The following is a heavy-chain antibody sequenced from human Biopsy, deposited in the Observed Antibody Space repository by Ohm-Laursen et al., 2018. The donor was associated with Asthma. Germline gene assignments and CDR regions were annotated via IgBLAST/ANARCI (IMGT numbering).Heavy chain of an antibody. CDR3: ARVFESSEWGPFYHFGLDV. CDR2: ISSSGSTT. J-gene: IGHJ6*02. Sequence: SLRLSCSASGFSFSDYYMTWMRQAPGKGLEWVSSISSSGSTTYPAESVKGRFTISRDNAQKSLFLQMGSLRAEDTAIYYCARVFESSEWGPFYHFGLDVWGQGTTVAAS. CDR1: GFSFSDYY. V-gene: IGHV3-11*01. D-gene: IGHD6-25*01.